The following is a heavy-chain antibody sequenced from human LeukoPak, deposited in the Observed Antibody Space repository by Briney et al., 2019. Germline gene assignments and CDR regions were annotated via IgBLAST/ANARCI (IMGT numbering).Heavy chain of an antibody. D-gene: IGHD3-22*01. CDR2: INHSGST. V-gene: IGHV4-34*01. Sequence: KPSETLSLTCAVYGGSFRGYSGTGSPQPPGKGLEGIGEINHSGSTNYNPSLKSRVTISVDTSKNQFSLKLSSVTAADTAVYYCARGLNYYDSSEGYWGQGTLVTVSS. CDR3: ARGLNYYDSSEGY. CDR1: GGSFRGYS. J-gene: IGHJ4*02.